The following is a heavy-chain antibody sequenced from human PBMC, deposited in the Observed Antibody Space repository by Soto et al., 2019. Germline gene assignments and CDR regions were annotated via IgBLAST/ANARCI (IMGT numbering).Heavy chain of an antibody. D-gene: IGHD2-2*01. Sequence: QLVESGGGLTQAGGSLRLSCVGSGFFFNNYAMHWVRQVRGKGLEWVSAIGAADDPYYSVSVKGRFIVSRDNAQKSLDLQINNRRAADTAVYFCARAYTGQLPRRGDYYYALDVWGRGTTVTVSS. CDR2: IGAADDP. CDR1: GFFFNNYA. V-gene: IGHV3-13*05. J-gene: IGHJ6*02. CDR3: ARAYTGQLPRRGDYYYALDV.